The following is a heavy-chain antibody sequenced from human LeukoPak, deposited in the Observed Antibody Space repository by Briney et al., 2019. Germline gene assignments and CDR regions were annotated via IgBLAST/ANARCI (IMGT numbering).Heavy chain of an antibody. J-gene: IGHJ4*02. V-gene: IGHV1-69*05. CDR3: ARVKLLGARKGVGDY. CDR1: GGTFSSYA. D-gene: IGHD1-26*01. Sequence: SVKVSCNASGGTFSSYAISWVRQAPGQGLEWMGRIIPIFGTANYAQKFQGRVTITTDESTSTAYMELSSLRSEDTAVYNCARVKLLGARKGVGDYWGQGTLVTVSS. CDR2: IIPIFGTA.